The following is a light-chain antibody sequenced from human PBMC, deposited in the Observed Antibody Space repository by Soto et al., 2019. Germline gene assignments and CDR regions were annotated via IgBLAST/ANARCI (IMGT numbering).Light chain of an antibody. CDR1: SSNIGAGYD. J-gene: IGLJ3*02. CDR2: GNS. CDR3: QSYDSSLSGWV. Sequence: QSVLTQPPSVSGAPGQRVTISCTESSSNIGAGYDVHWYQQLPGTVPKLLIYGNSNRPSGVPDRFSGSKSGTSASLAITGLQAEDEADYYCQSYDSSLSGWVFGGGTQLTVL. V-gene: IGLV1-40*01.